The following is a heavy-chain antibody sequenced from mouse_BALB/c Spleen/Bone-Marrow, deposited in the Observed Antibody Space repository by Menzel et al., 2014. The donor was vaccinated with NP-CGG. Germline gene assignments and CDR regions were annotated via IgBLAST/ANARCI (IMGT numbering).Heavy chain of an antibody. D-gene: IGHD1-2*01. Sequence: EVQLQQSGAELVKPGASVKLSCTASGFNIKDTYMHWVKQRPEQGLEWIGRIDPANGNTKYDPKFQGKATITADTSSNTAYLQLSSLTSEDTAAYYCARGGTTATWYFDVWGAGTTVTVSS. CDR1: GFNIKDTY. V-gene: IGHV14-3*02. CDR2: IDPANGNT. CDR3: ARGGTTATWYFDV. J-gene: IGHJ1*01.